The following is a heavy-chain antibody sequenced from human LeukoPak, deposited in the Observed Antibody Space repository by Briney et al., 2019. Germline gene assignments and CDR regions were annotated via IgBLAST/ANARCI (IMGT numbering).Heavy chain of an antibody. V-gene: IGHV4-34*01. J-gene: IGHJ3*02. CDR1: GGSFSGYY. CDR3: ARPGYDSSGYAAFDI. D-gene: IGHD3-22*01. Sequence: PSETLSLTCAVYGGSFSGYYWSWIRQPPGKGLEWIGEINHSGSTNYNPSLKSRVTISVDTSKNQFSLKLSSVTAADTAVYYCARPGYDSSGYAAFDIWGQGTMVTVSS. CDR2: INHSGST.